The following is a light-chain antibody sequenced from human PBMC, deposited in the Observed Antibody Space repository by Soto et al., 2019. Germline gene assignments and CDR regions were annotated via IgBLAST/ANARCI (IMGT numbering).Light chain of an antibody. V-gene: IGKV3-15*01. CDR2: DAS. Sequence: EIVMTQSPATLSVSPGERATLSCRASQSVNRNLAWYQQKPGQTPRLLIYDASSRATGIPARFSGSASGTDFTLTISSLQSEDFAVYYCQRYNNWPLTFGGGTNVEIK. CDR1: QSVNRN. J-gene: IGKJ4*01. CDR3: QRYNNWPLT.